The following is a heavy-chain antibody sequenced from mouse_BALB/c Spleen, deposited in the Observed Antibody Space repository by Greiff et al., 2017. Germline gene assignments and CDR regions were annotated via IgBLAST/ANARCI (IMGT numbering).Heavy chain of an antibody. Sequence: EVKLMESGGDLVKPGGSLKLSCAASGFTFSSYGMSWVRQTPDKRLEWVATISSGGSYTYYPDSVKGRFTISRDNAKNTLYLQMSSLKSEDTAMYYCARRFIYYGSSYWFAYWGQGTLVTVSA. CDR2: ISSGGSYT. CDR3: ARRFIYYGSSYWFAY. CDR1: GFTFSSYG. V-gene: IGHV5-6*02. D-gene: IGHD1-1*01. J-gene: IGHJ3*01.